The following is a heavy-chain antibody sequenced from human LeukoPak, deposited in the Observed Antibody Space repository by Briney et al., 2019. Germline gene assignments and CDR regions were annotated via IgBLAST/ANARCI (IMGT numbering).Heavy chain of an antibody. Sequence: MSSETLSLTCTVSGVSISSSSYYWGWIRQPPGKGLEWIGSIYYSGSTYYNPSLKSRVTISVDTSKNQFSLKLSSVTAADTAVYYCARFPPTTGTSDTPDDYWGQGTLVTVSS. CDR3: ARFPPTTGTSDTPDDY. CDR1: GVSISSSSYY. CDR2: IYYSGST. V-gene: IGHV4-39*07. D-gene: IGHD1-1*01. J-gene: IGHJ4*02.